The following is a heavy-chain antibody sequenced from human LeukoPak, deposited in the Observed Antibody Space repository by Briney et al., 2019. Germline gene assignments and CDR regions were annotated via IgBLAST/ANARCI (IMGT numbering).Heavy chain of an antibody. CDR1: GFTFSSYG. CDR2: IRSDGNIK. J-gene: IGHJ4*02. CDR3: AKDLPAAYFDF. D-gene: IGHD2-2*01. Sequence: GGSLRLSCAASGFTFSSYGMHWVRQAPGKGLEWVAFIRSDGNIKYYADSVKGRFTISRDNSKNTLYLQMSSLRPEDTAVYCCAKDLPAAYFDFWGQGTLVTVSS. V-gene: IGHV3-30*02.